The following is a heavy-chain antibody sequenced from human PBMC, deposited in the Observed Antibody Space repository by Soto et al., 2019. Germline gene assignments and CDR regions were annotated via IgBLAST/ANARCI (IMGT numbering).Heavy chain of an antibody. J-gene: IGHJ6*03. V-gene: IGHV3-66*01. CDR1: GFTVSSNY. D-gene: IGHD3-10*01. CDR2: IYSGGST. Sequence: EVQLVESGGGLVQPGGSLRLSCAASGFTVSSNYMSWVRQAPGKGLEWVSVIYSGGSTYYADSVKGRFTISRDNSKNTLYHQMNSLRAEDTAVYYYATFLGCGELDYYYYMDVWGKGTTVTVSS. CDR3: ATFLGCGELDYYYYMDV.